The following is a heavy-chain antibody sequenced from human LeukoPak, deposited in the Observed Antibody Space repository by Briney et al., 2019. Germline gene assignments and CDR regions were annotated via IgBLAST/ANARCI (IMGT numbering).Heavy chain of an antibody. J-gene: IGHJ3*02. CDR2: ISGSGDRT. CDR3: AKDLRNIRTLVDLQMI. D-gene: IGHD2-8*02. V-gene: IGHV3-23*01. CDR1: GFTFSNYG. Sequence: PGGSLRLSCIASGFTFSNYGMSWVRQAPGKGLEWVSIISGSGDRTLHADSVKGRFTVSRDNSKNTMYLQMNSLRAEDTAVYYCAKDLRNIRTLVDLQMIWGQGTLVIVSS.